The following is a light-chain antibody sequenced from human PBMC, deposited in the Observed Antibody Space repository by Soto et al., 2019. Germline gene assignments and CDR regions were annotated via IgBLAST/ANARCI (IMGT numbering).Light chain of an antibody. J-gene: IGKJ1*01. V-gene: IGKV1-9*01. CDR1: QGISFY. CDR2: ATS. CDR3: QQFNSFPRT. Sequence: DIQLTQSPSFLSASVGDRVTITYRASQGISFYLAWYQQKPGKAPKVLIYATSTLQSGVPSRFSGSGSGTEFTLTISSLQPEDFATYYCQQFNSFPRTFGQGTKVEIK.